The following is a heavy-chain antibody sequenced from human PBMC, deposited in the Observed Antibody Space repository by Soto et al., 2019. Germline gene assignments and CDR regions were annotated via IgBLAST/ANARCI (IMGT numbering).Heavy chain of an antibody. D-gene: IGHD3-10*01. CDR1: GGSISSYY. CDR2: IYYSGST. V-gene: IGHV4-59*01. CDR3: ARETYYYGSGSHSNI. J-gene: IGHJ3*02. Sequence: SETLSLTCTVSGGSISSYYWSWIRQPPGKGLEWIGYIYYSGSTNYNPSLKSRVTISVDTSKNQFSLKLSSVTAADTAVYYCARETYYYGSGSHSNIWGQGTMVTVSS.